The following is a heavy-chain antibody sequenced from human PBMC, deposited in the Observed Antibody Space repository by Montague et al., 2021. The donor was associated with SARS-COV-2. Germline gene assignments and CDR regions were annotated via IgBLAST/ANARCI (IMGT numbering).Heavy chain of an antibody. D-gene: IGHD6-13*01. J-gene: IGHJ4*02. V-gene: IGHV4-30-4*08. CDR2: IDYSGST. CDR3: ARYSSSWYSHFDY. CDR1: GASISSSSYY. Sequence: TLSLTCTVSGASISSSSYYWGWIRQPPGKGLEWIGYIDYSGSTYYNPCLKSRVTISVDTSKNQFSLKLSSVTAADTAVYYCARYSSSWYSHFDYWGQGTLVTVSS.